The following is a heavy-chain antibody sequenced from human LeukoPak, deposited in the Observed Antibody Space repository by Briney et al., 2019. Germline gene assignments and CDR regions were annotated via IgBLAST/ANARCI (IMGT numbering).Heavy chain of an antibody. CDR2: IYPGDSDT. V-gene: IGHV5-51*01. J-gene: IGHJ4*02. CDR3: ARRYGRPFDY. Sequence: GESLKISCKGSGYSFPDSWIAWVRQMPGKGLECMGIIYPGDSDTRYSPSFQGQVSISVDESINTAYLQWSSLKASDTAIYYCARRYGRPFDYWGQGTLVTVSS. CDR1: GYSFPDSW. D-gene: IGHD4-17*01.